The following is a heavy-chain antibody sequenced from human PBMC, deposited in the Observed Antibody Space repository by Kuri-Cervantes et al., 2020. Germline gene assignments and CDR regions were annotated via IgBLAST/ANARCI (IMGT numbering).Heavy chain of an antibody. CDR3: ARARTPPYYFDY. CDR1: GYTLTELS. J-gene: IGHJ4*02. V-gene: IGHV1-18*01. CDR2: IVVGSGNT. Sequence: ASVKVSCKVSGYTLTELSMHWVRQARGQRLEWIGWIVVGSGNTNYAQKLQGRVTMTTDTSTSTAYTELRSLRSDDTAVYYCARARTPPYYFDYWGQGTLVTVSS.